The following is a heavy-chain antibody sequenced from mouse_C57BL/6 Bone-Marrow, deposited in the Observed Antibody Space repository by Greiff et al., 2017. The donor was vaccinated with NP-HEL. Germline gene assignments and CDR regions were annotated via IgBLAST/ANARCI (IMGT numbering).Heavy chain of an antibody. CDR2: IHPNSGST. Sequence: QVQLQQPGAELVKPGASVKLSCKASGYTFTSYWMHWVKQRPGQGLEWIGMIHPNSGSTNYNEKFKSKATLTVDKSSSTAYMQLSSLTSEYSAVYYCSIGPIYYYGSSYDYAMDYWGQGTSVPVSS. CDR1: GYTFTSYW. CDR3: SIGPIYYYGSSYDYAMDY. J-gene: IGHJ4*01. V-gene: IGHV1-64*01. D-gene: IGHD1-1*01.